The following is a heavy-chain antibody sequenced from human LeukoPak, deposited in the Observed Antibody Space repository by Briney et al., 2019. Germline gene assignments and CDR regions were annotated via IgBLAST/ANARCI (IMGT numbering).Heavy chain of an antibody. V-gene: IGHV3-23*01. Sequence: GGSLRLSCAASVFTFSTYAMSWVRQIPGKGLEWVSAISGRDDGTYYADSVKGRFTISRDNSRNTLYLQMNSLRAEDTAIYFCAKSPVASCSGAFCYPFDSWGQGNLVTVSS. CDR3: AKSPVASCSGAFCYPFDS. CDR1: VFTFSTYA. D-gene: IGHD2-15*01. CDR2: ISGRDDGT. J-gene: IGHJ4*02.